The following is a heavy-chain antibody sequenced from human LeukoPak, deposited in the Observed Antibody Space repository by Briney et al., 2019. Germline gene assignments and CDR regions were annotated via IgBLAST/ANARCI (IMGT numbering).Heavy chain of an antibody. CDR3: AKGAWLDY. V-gene: IGHV3-23*01. D-gene: IGHD3-10*01. Sequence: GGSLRLSCAASGXSFNSYAMTWGRQAPGKGLEWVSAIGGSGGSTDYADSVKGRFTISRDNSKNTLYLQMNSLRAEDTAVYYCAKGAWLDYWGQGTLVTVSS. CDR1: GXSFNSYA. CDR2: IGGSGGST. J-gene: IGHJ1*01.